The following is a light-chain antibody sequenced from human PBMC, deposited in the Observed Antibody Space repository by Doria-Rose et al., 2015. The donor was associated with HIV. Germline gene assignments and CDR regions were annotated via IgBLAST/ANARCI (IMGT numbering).Light chain of an antibody. CDR3: QQYDNSPPYT. Sequence: TQSPGTLSLSPGERATLSCRASQRIKSSYLAWYQQKPGQAPRLLIYGASSRATGIPDRFSGSGSGTDFTLTISRLEPEDFAVYYCQQYDNSPPYTFGQGTRLVIK. CDR1: QRIKSSY. J-gene: IGKJ2*01. CDR2: GAS. V-gene: IGKV3-20*01.